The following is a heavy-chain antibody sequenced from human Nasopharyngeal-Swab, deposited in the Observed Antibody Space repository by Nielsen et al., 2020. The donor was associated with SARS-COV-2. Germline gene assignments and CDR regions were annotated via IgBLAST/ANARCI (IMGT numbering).Heavy chain of an antibody. CDR3: ASYVAGTPTYYYYYMDV. V-gene: IGHV3-21*01. J-gene: IGHJ6*03. CDR2: ISSSSSYI. Sequence: GESLEISCAASGFTFSSYSMNRVRQAPGKGLEWVSSISSSSSYIYYADSVKGRFTISRDNAKNSLYLQMNSLRAEDTAVYYCASYVAGTPTYYYYYMDVWGKGTTVTVSS. D-gene: IGHD1/OR15-1a*01. CDR1: GFTFSSYS.